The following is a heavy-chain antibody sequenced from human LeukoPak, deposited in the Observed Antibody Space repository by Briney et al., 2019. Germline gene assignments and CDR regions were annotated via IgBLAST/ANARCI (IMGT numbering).Heavy chain of an antibody. J-gene: IGHJ3*02. CDR3: ATVPRTGRDGYNYPGAFDI. D-gene: IGHD5-24*01. CDR1: GDSVSSNSAA. V-gene: IGHV6-1*01. Sequence: SQTLSLTCAISGDSVSSNSAAWNWSRQSPSRGLEWLGRTYYRSKWYNDYAVSVKSRITINPDTSKNQFSLQLNSVTPEDTAVYYCATVPRTGRDGYNYPGAFDIRGQGTMVTVSS. CDR2: TYYRSKWYN.